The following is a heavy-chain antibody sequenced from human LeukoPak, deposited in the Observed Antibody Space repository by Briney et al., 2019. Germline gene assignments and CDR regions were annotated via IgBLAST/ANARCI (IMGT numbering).Heavy chain of an antibody. CDR3: ARDSRAYGSGATIDY. CDR2: IWYDGNNK. V-gene: IGHV3-33*01. J-gene: IGHJ4*02. Sequence: GGSLRLSCAASGFTFSNYGMHWVRQAPGKGLEWMTTIWYDGNNKYYADSVKGRFAISRDNSKNTLYVQMSSLRVEDTAIYYCARDSRAYGSGATIDYWGQGTLVTVSS. D-gene: IGHD2-15*01. CDR1: GFTFSNYG.